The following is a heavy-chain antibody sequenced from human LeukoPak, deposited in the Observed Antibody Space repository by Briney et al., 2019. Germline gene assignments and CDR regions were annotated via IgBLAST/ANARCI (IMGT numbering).Heavy chain of an antibody. D-gene: IGHD3-10*01. Sequence: GKSLRLSCAASGFTFNMSGMHWVRQAPDKGLEWVALIFYDGSNKYFADSVKGRFTISRDNSKSMLYLQMNSLRAEDTPVYYCAQTGDKHGSFEYWGQGTLVTVSS. V-gene: IGHV3-33*01. J-gene: IGHJ4*02. CDR1: GFTFNMSG. CDR3: AQTGDKHGSFEY. CDR2: IFYDGSNK.